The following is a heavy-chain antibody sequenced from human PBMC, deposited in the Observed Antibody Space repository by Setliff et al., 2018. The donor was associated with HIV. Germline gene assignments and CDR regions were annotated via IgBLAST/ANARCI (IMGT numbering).Heavy chain of an antibody. Sequence: GESLKISCKTSGYSFTTYWIGWVRQMPGKGLEWMGIIYPGDSDTRYSPSFQGQVTISADKSISTAYLQWSSLKASDTAMYYCARAPNSPYYSNFWYADHWGQGQWSPSPQ. D-gene: IGHD3-22*01. CDR3: ARAPNSPYYSNFWYADH. V-gene: IGHV5-51*01. CDR1: GYSFTTYW. CDR2: IYPGDSDT. J-gene: IGHJ5*02.